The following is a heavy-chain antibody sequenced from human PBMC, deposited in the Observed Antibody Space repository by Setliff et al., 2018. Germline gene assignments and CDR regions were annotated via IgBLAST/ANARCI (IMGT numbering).Heavy chain of an antibody. CDR3: ARTVRSGSYHYYSMDV. CDR1: GFSISTSGMC. J-gene: IGHJ6*03. Sequence: SGPTLVNPTQTLTLTCTFSGFSISTSGMCVSWIRQSPGKALEWLARIEWDDDKYYSTSLKTRLTISKDTSKNQVVLTTTNMDSVDTATYYCARTVRSGSYHYYSMDVWGKGTTVTVSS. CDR2: IEWDDDK. V-gene: IGHV2-70*11. D-gene: IGHD1-26*01.